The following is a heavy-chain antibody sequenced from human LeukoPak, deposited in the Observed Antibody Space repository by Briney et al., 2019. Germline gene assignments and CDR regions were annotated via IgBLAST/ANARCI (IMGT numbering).Heavy chain of an antibody. J-gene: IGHJ6*02. CDR1: GYIFTSYW. CDR3: ARRVIAVAGRDYYCMDV. D-gene: IGHD6-19*01. Sequence: GESLKISCKGSGYIFTSYWIGWVRQMPGKGLEWRGIIYPVDSDTRYSPSFQGQVTISADKSITTAYLQWSSLKASDTAMYYCARRVIAVAGRDYYCMDVWGQGTTVTVSS. V-gene: IGHV5-51*01. CDR2: IYPVDSDT.